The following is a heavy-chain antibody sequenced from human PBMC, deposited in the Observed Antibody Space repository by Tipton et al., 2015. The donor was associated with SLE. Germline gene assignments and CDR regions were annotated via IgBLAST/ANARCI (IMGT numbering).Heavy chain of an antibody. D-gene: IGHD1-26*01. Sequence: SLRLSCAASGFTFSSYAMHWVRQAPGKGLEWMAVISYDGSNKYYADSVKGRFTISRDNSKNTLYLQMNSLRAEDTAVYYCARDVAEWELRGGFDYWGQGTLVTVSS. CDR1: GFTFSSYA. CDR2: ISYDGSNK. V-gene: IGHV3-30*04. CDR3: ARDVAEWELRGGFDY. J-gene: IGHJ4*02.